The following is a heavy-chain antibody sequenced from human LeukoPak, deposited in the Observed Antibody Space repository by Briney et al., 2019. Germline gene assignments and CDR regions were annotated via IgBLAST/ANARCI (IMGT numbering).Heavy chain of an antibody. CDR2: ISGSGGST. V-gene: IGHV3-23*01. CDR3: AKGTGDLGYYFDR. J-gene: IGHJ4*02. CDR1: GFTFSSYA. D-gene: IGHD7-27*01. Sequence: QAGGSLRLSCAASGFTFSSYAMSWVRQAPGKGLEWVSAISGSGGSTYYADSVKGRFTISRDNSENTLYLQMGGLRAEDTAIYYCAKGTGDLGYYFDRWGQGTLVTVSS.